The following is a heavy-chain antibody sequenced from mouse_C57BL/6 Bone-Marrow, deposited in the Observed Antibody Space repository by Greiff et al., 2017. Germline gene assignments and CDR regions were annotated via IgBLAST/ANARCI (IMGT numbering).Heavy chain of an antibody. CDR3: TRDGYYVYYAMDY. V-gene: IGHV1-15*01. CDR1: GYTFTDYE. Sequence: QVQLKESGAELVRPGASVTLSCKASGYTFTDYEMHWVKQTPVHGLEWIGAIDPETGGTAYNQKFKGKAILTADKSSSTAYMELRSLTSEDSAVYYCTRDGYYVYYAMDYWGQGTSVTVSS. J-gene: IGHJ4*01. D-gene: IGHD2-3*01. CDR2: IDPETGGT.